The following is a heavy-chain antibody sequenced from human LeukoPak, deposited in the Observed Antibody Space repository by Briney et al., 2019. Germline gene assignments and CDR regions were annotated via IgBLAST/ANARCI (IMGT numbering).Heavy chain of an antibody. V-gene: IGHV3-53*01. CDR1: GFTVSSNY. Sequence: GSLRLSCAASGFTVSSNYMSWVRQAPGKGLEWVLVIYSGGSTYYADSVKGRFTISRDNSKNTLYLQMNSLRAEDTAVYYCASLFEFGYGMDVWGQGTTVTVSS. CDR2: IYSGGST. D-gene: IGHD2-21*01. CDR3: ASLFEFGYGMDV. J-gene: IGHJ6*02.